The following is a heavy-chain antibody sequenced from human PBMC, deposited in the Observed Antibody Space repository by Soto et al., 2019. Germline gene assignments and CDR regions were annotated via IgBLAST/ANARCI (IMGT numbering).Heavy chain of an antibody. D-gene: IGHD6-13*01. V-gene: IGHV3-21*01. Sequence: GGSLRLSCAASGFTFSSYSMNWVRQAPGKGLEWVSSISSSSSYIYYADSVKGRFTISRDNAKNSLYLQMNSLRAEDTAVYYCARDHILAAAGIRWFDPWGQGTLVTVSS. CDR1: GFTFSSYS. J-gene: IGHJ5*02. CDR3: ARDHILAAAGIRWFDP. CDR2: ISSSSSYI.